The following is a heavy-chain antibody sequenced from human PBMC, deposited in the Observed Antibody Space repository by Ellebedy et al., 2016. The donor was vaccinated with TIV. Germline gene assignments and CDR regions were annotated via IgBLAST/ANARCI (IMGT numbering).Heavy chain of an antibody. D-gene: IGHD4-17*01. V-gene: IGHV4-59*01. J-gene: IGHJ4*02. CDR3: ARETDYGDQILDY. CDR2: VYNSGST. Sequence: MPSETLSLTCTVSGVSISSCYWSWIRQSPGKGLEWIGYVYNSGSTNYNPSLKSRVTISLDTSKHQFSLKLNSVTAADTAVYYCARETDYGDQILDYWGQGAMVTVSS. CDR1: GVSISSCY.